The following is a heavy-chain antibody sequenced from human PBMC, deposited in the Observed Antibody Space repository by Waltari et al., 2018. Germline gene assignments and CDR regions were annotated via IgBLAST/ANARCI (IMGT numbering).Heavy chain of an antibody. Sequence: EVQLVESGGGLVQPGGSLRLPCAASGFTVSSSELNWVRQAPGKGLEWVSYISRSGSSIYNADSVKGRFTISRDNAKNSLYLQMNSLRAEDTAVYYCASLGYGDYVAAFDIWGQGTMVTVSS. D-gene: IGHD4-17*01. J-gene: IGHJ3*02. CDR1: GFTVSSSE. V-gene: IGHV3-48*03. CDR2: ISRSGSSI. CDR3: ASLGYGDYVAAFDI.